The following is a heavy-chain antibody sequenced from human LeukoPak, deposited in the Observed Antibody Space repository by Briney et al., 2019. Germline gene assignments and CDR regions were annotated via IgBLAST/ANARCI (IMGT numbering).Heavy chain of an antibody. Sequence: GSLRLSCAASGFTVSSNYMSWVRQSPGKGLEWIGESHHGGRTKYHPALQSRVTISADTPNNQFSLKLNSVTAADTAVYYCARHGGWDFALWGPGTLVTVSS. D-gene: IGHD3-10*01. V-gene: IGHV4-34*01. CDR3: ARHGGWDFAL. J-gene: IGHJ2*01. CDR2: SHHGGRT. CDR1: GFTVSSNY.